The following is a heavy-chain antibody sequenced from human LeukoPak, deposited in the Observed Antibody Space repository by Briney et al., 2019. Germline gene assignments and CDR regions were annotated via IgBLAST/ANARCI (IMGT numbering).Heavy chain of an antibody. Sequence: GGSLRLSCAASGFTFSSYGMHWVRQAPGKGLEWVAVIWYDGSNKYYADSVKGRFTISRDNSKNTLYLQMNSLRAEDTVVYYCAREVGYCSSTSCPTLDYWGQGTLVTVSS. CDR2: IWYDGSNK. J-gene: IGHJ4*02. V-gene: IGHV3-33*01. CDR1: GFTFSSYG. D-gene: IGHD2-2*01. CDR3: AREVGYCSSTSCPTLDY.